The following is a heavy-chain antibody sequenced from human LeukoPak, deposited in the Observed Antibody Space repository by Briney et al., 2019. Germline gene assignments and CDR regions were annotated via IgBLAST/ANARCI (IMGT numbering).Heavy chain of an antibody. CDR2: IYYTGTT. D-gene: IGHD4-17*01. J-gene: IGHJ6*02. V-gene: IGHV4-59*01. CDR3: AREDPQTTVPEGMDV. Sequence: KPSETLSLTCSVSGGSISTYYWSWIRQLPGKGLEWIGYIYYTGTTNYNPSLRSRVIISVDTSRNQFSLRLSSVTAADTAVYYCAREDPQTTVPEGMDVWGHGTTVIVSS. CDR1: GGSISTYY.